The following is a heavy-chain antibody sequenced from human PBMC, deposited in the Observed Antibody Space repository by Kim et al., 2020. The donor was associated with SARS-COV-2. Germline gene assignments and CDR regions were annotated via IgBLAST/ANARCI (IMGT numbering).Heavy chain of an antibody. J-gene: IGHJ4*02. CDR3: AKDLGLVYITKLDQ. CDR1: GFIFNNFA. D-gene: IGHD2-8*01. V-gene: IGHV3-23*01. CDR2: IAGLGIGK. Sequence: GGSLRLSCTASGFIFNNFAMTWVRQAPGKGLEWVSEIAGLGIGKIYADSVRGRFTISRDNSKNTLYLQMDSLRAEDTAVYYCAKDLGLVYITKLDQWGQG.